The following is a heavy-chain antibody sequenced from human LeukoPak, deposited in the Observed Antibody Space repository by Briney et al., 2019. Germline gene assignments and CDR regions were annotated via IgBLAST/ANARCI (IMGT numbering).Heavy chain of an antibody. V-gene: IGHV3-7*05. CDR2: IRQDGSEK. Sequence: SGGSLRLSCAASGXTFRNYWMSWVRQAPGKGLEWVANIRQDGSEKNYVDSVKGRFTISRDDAKTSLYLQMNSLRAEDTALYYCARLSTVDFWSPFDYWGQGTLVTVSS. CDR3: ARLSTVDFWSPFDY. D-gene: IGHD3-3*01. CDR1: GXTFRNYW. J-gene: IGHJ4*02.